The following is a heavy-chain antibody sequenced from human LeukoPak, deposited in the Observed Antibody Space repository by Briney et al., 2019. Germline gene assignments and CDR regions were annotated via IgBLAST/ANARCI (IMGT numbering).Heavy chain of an antibody. Sequence: GASVKVACKASEGTFSSYAIRWVRQAPEQGLEWMGGIIPIFGTANYAQKFQGRVTITADESTSTAYMELSSLRSEDTAVYYCARGPLSSSGWYPFDYWGQGTLVTVSS. V-gene: IGHV1-69*13. CDR3: ARGPLSSSGWYPFDY. CDR1: EGTFSSYA. J-gene: IGHJ4*02. CDR2: IIPIFGTA. D-gene: IGHD6-19*01.